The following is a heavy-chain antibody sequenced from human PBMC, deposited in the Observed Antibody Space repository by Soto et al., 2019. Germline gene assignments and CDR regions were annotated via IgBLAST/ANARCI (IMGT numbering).Heavy chain of an antibody. J-gene: IGHJ5*02. CDR3: TRDRSHDNYFAL. CDR1: GAALSRGGNF. Sequence: APETLRDTYPVSGAALSRGGNFSSWVRQPPGKGLEWLGYIYYSGGTNYNPSLKSRVTISLDKSKSQFSLRLISVPAADTAVYYFTRDRSHDNYFALWSQGTLVIVSA. CDR2: IYYSGGT. V-gene: IGHV4-61*08.